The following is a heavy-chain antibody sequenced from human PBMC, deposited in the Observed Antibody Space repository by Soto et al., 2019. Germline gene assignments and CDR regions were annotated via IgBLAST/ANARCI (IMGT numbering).Heavy chain of an antibody. CDR2: ISSTTNYI. V-gene: IGHV3-21*06. CDR1: GFTFTRYS. CDR3: AKLAVAGVWGPFDY. D-gene: IGHD6-19*01. J-gene: IGHJ4*02. Sequence: EVLLVESGGGLVKPGGSLRLSCAASGFTFTRYSMNWVRQAPGKGLEWVASISSTTNYIYYGESLKGRLTISRDNAKNSMYLQMNSLRAEDTAVYYCAKLAVAGVWGPFDYWGQGALVTVSS.